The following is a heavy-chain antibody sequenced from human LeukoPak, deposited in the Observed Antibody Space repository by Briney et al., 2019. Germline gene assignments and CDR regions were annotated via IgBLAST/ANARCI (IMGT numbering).Heavy chain of an antibody. CDR1: GGSLSSSSYY. CDR3: AREPSGSYYIYEGIWFDP. J-gene: IGHJ5*02. D-gene: IGHD3-10*01. V-gene: IGHV4-39*07. Sequence: SETLSLTCTVSGGSLSSSSYYWGWIRQPPGTGLEWIGSIYYSGSTYYNPSLKSRVTISVDTSKNQFSLKLSSVTAADTAVYYCAREPSGSYYIYEGIWFDPWGQGTLVTVSS. CDR2: IYYSGST.